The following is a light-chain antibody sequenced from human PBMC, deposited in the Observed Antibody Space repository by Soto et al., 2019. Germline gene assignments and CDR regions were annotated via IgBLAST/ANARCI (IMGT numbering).Light chain of an antibody. CDR1: QRITTY. J-gene: IGKJ2*01. CDR3: QQSYSTPYT. Sequence: IHMPQSPSSLSASVGDRVTITCRASQRITTYLNWYQQKPGQAPKLLISTAATLPGGVPSRFSGSGSGTDFTLTITTLQPEDFATYFCQQSYSTPYTFGQGTKLEIK. CDR2: TAA. V-gene: IGKV1-39*01.